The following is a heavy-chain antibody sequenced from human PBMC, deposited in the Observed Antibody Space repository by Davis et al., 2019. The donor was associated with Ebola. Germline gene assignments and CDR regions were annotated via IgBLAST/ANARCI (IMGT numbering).Heavy chain of an antibody. D-gene: IGHD5-18*01. CDR3: ARGRIQLWLLG. J-gene: IGHJ4*02. CDR1: GGSISSGDYY. Sequence: SETLSLTCTVSGGSISSGDYYWSWIRQPPGKGLEWIGYIYYSGSTNYNPSLKSRVTISVDTSKNQFSLKLSSVTAADTAVYYCARGRIQLWLLGWGQGTLVTVSS. CDR2: IYYSGST. V-gene: IGHV4-30-4*01.